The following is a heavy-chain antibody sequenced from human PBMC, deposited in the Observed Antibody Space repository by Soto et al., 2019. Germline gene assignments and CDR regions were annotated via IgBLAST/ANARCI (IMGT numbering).Heavy chain of an antibody. CDR2: IIPIFGTA. D-gene: IGHD3-3*01. CDR3: ASLATYYDFWSGGTFDY. V-gene: IGHV1-69*13. CDR1: GVTFSSYA. Sequence: SVKVSCKASGVTFSSYAISWVRQAPGQGLEWMGGIIPIFGTANYAQKFQGRVTITADESTSTAYMELSSLRSEDTAVYYCASLATYYDFWSGGTFDYWGQGTLVT. J-gene: IGHJ4*02.